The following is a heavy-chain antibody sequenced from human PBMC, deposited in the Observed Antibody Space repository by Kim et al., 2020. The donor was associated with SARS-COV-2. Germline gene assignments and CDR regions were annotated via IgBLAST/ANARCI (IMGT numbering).Heavy chain of an antibody. V-gene: IGHV1-18*01. CDR3: ARAAITMVRGVIIDP. Sequence: QELQGRVTMTTDTSASTAYMELRSLRSDDTAVYYCARAAITMVRGVIIDPWGQGTLVTVSS. D-gene: IGHD3-10*01. J-gene: IGHJ5*02.